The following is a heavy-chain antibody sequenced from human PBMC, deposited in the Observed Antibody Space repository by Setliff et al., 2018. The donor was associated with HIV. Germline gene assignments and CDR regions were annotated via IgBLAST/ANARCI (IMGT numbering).Heavy chain of an antibody. CDR3: ARGFSVYSSSDPLLNWLDP. V-gene: IGHV1-3*01. D-gene: IGHD6-6*01. CDR2: INAGNGNT. CDR1: GYTFTSYT. J-gene: IGHJ5*02. Sequence: ASVKVSCKASGYTFTSYTLHWVRQAPGQRLEWMGWINAGNGNTKFSQKFQGRVTVTRDTSASTAYMDLSSLRSEDTAVYYCARGFSVYSSSDPLLNWLDPWGQGTLVTVSS.